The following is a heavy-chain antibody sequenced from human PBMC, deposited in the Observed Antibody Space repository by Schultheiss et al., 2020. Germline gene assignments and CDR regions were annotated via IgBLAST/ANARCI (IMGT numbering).Heavy chain of an antibody. D-gene: IGHD3-22*01. Sequence: GGSLRLSCAASGFTFSSYWMSWVRQAPGKGLEWVANIKQDGSEKYYVDSVKGRFTISRDNSKNTLYLQMNSLRAEDTAVYYCARSMIVVESSDYWGQGTMVTVSS. V-gene: IGHV3-7*01. CDR2: IKQDGSEK. J-gene: IGHJ4*02. CDR3: ARSMIVVESSDY. CDR1: GFTFSSYW.